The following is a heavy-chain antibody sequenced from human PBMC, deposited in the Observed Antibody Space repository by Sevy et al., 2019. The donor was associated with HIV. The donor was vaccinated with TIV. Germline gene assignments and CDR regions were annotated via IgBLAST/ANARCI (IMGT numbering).Heavy chain of an antibody. CDR1: GFTFSSYA. D-gene: IGHD6-13*01. CDR2: ISYDGSNK. Sequence: GGSLRLSCAASGFTFSSYAMHWVRQAPGKGLEWVAVISYDGSNKYYADSVKGRFTISRENSKKTLYLQMISLRAEDTAVYYCAGGIAAAGTSTVFDIWGQGTMVTVSS. CDR3: AGGIAAAGTSTVFDI. V-gene: IGHV3-30-3*01. J-gene: IGHJ3*02.